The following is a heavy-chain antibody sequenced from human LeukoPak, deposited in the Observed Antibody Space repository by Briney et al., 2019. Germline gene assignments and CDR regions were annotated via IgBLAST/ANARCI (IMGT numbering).Heavy chain of an antibody. D-gene: IGHD5-12*01. V-gene: IGHV1-69*13. CDR3: ARGRVDIVATITSFDY. CDR1: GGTFSSYA. Sequence: SVKVSCKASGGTFSSYAISWVRQAPGQGLEWMGGIIPIFGTANYAQKFQGRVTITADESTSTAYMELSSLRSEDTAVYYCARGRVDIVATITSFDYWGQGTPVTVSS. J-gene: IGHJ4*02. CDR2: IIPIFGTA.